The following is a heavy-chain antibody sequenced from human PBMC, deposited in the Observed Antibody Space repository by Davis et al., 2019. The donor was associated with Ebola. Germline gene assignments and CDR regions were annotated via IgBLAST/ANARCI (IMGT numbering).Heavy chain of an antibody. CDR3: TATTLSGNYADY. CDR2: IRSKSNGGTT. V-gene: IGHV3-15*05. Sequence: GESLKISCATSGFTFINAWMTWVRQAPGKGLEWVGHIRSKSNGGTTVYAAPVTGRFSISRDDSENTVYLQMNSLRIEDTAMYYCTATTLSGNYADYWGQGTVVTVSS. CDR1: GFTFINAW. J-gene: IGHJ4*02. D-gene: IGHD1-1*01.